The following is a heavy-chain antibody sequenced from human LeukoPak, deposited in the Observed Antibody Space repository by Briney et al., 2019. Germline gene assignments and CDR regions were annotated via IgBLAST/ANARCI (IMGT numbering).Heavy chain of an antibody. CDR3: ARWGESGDSVVHAFDI. J-gene: IGHJ3*02. CDR2: GHHSWAT. CDR1: GASITSYY. Sequence: SETLSLTCTVSGASITSYYWNWMRQSPGKGLEWIGYGHHSWATNYNPSLAGRGTISVDTSKNHFSLKLSSVSAADTAVYYCARWGESGDSVVHAFDIWGRGTMVTVSS. D-gene: IGHD2-21*02. V-gene: IGHV4-59*01.